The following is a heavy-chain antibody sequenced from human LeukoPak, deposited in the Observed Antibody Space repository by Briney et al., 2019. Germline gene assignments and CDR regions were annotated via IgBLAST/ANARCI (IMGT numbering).Heavy chain of an antibody. V-gene: IGHV7-4-1*02. Sequence: ASVKVSCKASGYTFTSYAMNWVRQAPGQGLEWMGWINTNTGNPTYAQGFTGRFVFSLDTSVSTAYLQISSLKAEDTAVYYCARGRPPFNYCSGGSCYSGPGAFDPWGQGTLVTVSS. CDR3: ARGRPPFNYCSGGSCYSGPGAFDP. CDR1: GYTFTSYA. D-gene: IGHD2-15*01. CDR2: INTNTGNP. J-gene: IGHJ5*02.